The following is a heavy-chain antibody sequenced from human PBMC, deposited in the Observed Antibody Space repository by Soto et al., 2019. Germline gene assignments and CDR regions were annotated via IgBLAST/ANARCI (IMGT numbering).Heavy chain of an antibody. CDR3: AAAPVDIGAFDI. D-gene: IGHD5-12*01. Sequence: SVKVSFKASVFTFTSSALQWLRQARGQRLEWIGWIVVGSGNTNYGQKFQERVTITRDMSTSTAYMELSSLRYEDTAVYYCAAAPVDIGAFDIWGQGTMVTVSS. CDR1: VFTFTSSA. J-gene: IGHJ3*02. CDR2: IVVGSGNT. V-gene: IGHV1-58*01.